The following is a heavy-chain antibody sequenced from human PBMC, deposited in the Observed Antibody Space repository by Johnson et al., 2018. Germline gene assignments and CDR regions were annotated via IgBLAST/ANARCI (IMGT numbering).Heavy chain of an antibody. Sequence: QVQLVQSGGGVVQPGRSLRLSCAASGFTFSSYGMHWVRQAPGKGLEWVAVIWYDGSNKYYADSVKGRFTISRDNSKNTLYLQMNSLRAEDTAVYYCARGDYSNYYYYYGMDVWGQGTTVTASS. V-gene: IGHV3-33*01. J-gene: IGHJ6*02. CDR2: IWYDGSNK. CDR3: ARGDYSNYYYYYGMDV. D-gene: IGHD4-11*01. CDR1: GFTFSSYG.